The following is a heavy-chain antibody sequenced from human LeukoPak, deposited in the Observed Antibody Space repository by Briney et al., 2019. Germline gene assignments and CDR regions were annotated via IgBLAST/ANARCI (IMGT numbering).Heavy chain of an antibody. J-gene: IGHJ5*02. V-gene: IGHV4-39*01. D-gene: IGHD2-2*01. CDR3: ARPGGGVVVPAAISWFDP. CDR1: GGSISSSSYY. CDR2: IYYSGST. Sequence: SETLSLTCTVSGGSISSSSYYWGWIRQPSGKGLEWIGSIYYSGSTYYNPSLKSRVTISVDTSKNQFSLKLSSVTAADTAVYYCARPGGGVVVPAAISWFDPWGQGTLATVSS.